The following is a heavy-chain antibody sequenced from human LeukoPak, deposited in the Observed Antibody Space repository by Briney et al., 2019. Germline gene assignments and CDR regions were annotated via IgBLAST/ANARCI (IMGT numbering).Heavy chain of an antibody. D-gene: IGHD1-1*01. CDR2: IYTGGST. V-gene: IGHV3-53*01. Sequence: GGSLRLSCAASGFTVSSNYMTWVRQAPGKGLERVSFIYTGGSTYYADSVKGRFTISKDNSKNTLYLQMSSLRVEDTAVYYCASLTPYKRNDWGSNIWGQGTMVTVSS. CDR1: GFTVSSNY. J-gene: IGHJ3*02. CDR3: ASLTPYKRNDWGSNI.